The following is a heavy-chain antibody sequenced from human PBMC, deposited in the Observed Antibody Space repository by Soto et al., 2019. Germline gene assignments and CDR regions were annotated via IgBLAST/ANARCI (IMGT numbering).Heavy chain of an antibody. CDR1: GGSVSGGSYF. Sequence: SETLSLTCTVSGGSVSGGSYFWSWVRQPPGKGLEWIGYFYYSGSTKYNPSLKSRVTILEDTSKNQFSLKLNSVTAADTAVYYCARGGRMGTFDYWGQGALVTVS. J-gene: IGHJ4*02. CDR3: ARGGRMGTFDY. V-gene: IGHV4-61*01. D-gene: IGHD1-1*01. CDR2: FYYSGST.